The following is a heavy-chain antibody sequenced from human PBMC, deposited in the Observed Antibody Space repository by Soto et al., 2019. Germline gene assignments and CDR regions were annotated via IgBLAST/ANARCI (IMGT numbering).Heavy chain of an antibody. Sequence: LRLSCAASGFTFSSYAMHWVRQAPGKGLEWVAVISYDGSNKYYADSVKGRFTISRDNSKNTLYLQMNSLRAEDTAVYYCARVSGLASEYYYYGMDVWGQGTTVTVSS. D-gene: IGHD3-10*01. CDR1: GFTFSSYA. CDR2: ISYDGSNK. CDR3: ARVSGLASEYYYYGMDV. V-gene: IGHV3-30-3*01. J-gene: IGHJ6*02.